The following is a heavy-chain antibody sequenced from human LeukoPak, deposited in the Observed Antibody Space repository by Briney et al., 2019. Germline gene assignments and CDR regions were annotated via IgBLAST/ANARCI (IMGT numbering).Heavy chain of an antibody. CDR3: AKEVLVVIESYFDH. CDR2: ISGSGDAT. V-gene: IGHV3-23*01. Sequence: GGSLRLSCAASAFTFSNHAMTWVRQAPGKGLEWVSTISGSGDATWYADSVRGRFTISRDNSKSTLFLQMNSLRAEDTAIYYCAKEVLVVIESYFDHWGQGSLVTVSS. J-gene: IGHJ4*02. D-gene: IGHD3-22*01. CDR1: AFTFSNHA.